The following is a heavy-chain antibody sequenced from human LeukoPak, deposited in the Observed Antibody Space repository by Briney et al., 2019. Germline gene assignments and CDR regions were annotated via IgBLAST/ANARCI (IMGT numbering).Heavy chain of an antibody. V-gene: IGHV4-34*01. D-gene: IGHD3-22*01. CDR2: IDHNEST. CDR3: ATRGPGYYLGNGWFDP. CDR1: GGSFSGYY. Sequence: SETLSLTCAVYGGSFSGYYWSWIRQPPGKGLEWIGEIDHNESTNYNPSLKSRVTISVETSKNQFSLKLSSVTAADTAVYYCATRGPGYYLGNGWFDPWGQGTLVTVSS. J-gene: IGHJ5*02.